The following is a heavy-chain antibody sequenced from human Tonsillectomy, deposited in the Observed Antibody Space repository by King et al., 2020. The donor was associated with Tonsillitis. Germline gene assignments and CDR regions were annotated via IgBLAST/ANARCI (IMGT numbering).Heavy chain of an antibody. J-gene: IGHJ4*02. D-gene: IGHD6-13*01. Sequence: VQLVESGGGLVKPWGSLRLSCAASGFTFSYYSMTWVRPAPGKGLAGVSSITSNGNAVYAYSVKGRLTFSRDNAENSLFLEMNSLTAEDTAVYYCARDRSRSWSRDGSDFDYWGQGTLVAVSS. CDR1: GFTFSYYS. CDR3: ARDRSRSWSRDGSDFDY. CDR2: ITSNGNAV. V-gene: IGHV3-21*01.